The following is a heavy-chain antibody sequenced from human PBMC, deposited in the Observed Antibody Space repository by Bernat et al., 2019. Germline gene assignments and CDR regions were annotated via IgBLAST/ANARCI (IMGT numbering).Heavy chain of an antibody. CDR2: IKSKTDGGTT. J-gene: IGHJ4*02. CDR3: ARAFSMTTDYFDN. CDR1: GFTFSNAW. V-gene: IGHV3-15*07. Sequence: EVQLVESGGGLVKPGGSLRLSCAASGFTFSNAWMNWVRQAPGKGLEWVGRIKSKTDGGTTDYAAPVKGRFTISRDDSKNTLYLQMNGLKTEDTAVYYCARAFSMTTDYFDNWGQGTLVTVSS. D-gene: IGHD4-11*01.